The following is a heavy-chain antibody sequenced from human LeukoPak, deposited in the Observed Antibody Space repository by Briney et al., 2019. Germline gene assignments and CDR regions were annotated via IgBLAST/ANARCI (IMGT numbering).Heavy chain of an antibody. J-gene: IGHJ4*02. CDR2: IYYSGST. V-gene: IGHV4-31*03. CDR1: GCSISSGGYY. Sequence: SETLSLTCTVSGCSISSGGYYWSWIRQHPGKGLEWIGYIYYSGSTYYNPSLKSRVTISVDTSKNQFSLKLSSVTAADTAVYYCATYTAMVISSFDYWGQGTLVTVSS. D-gene: IGHD5-18*01. CDR3: ATYTAMVISSFDY.